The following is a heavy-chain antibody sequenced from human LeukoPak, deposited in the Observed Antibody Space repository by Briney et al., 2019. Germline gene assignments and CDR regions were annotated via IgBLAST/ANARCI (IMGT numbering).Heavy chain of an antibody. Sequence: GGSLRLSCAASGFTFSSYAMSWVRQAPGKGLEWVSAISGSGGSTYCADSVKGRFTISRDNSKNTLYLQMNSLRAEDTAVYYCAEQGSGYYYRFFDYWGQGTLVTVSS. D-gene: IGHD3-22*01. V-gene: IGHV3-23*01. J-gene: IGHJ4*02. CDR1: GFTFSSYA. CDR2: ISGSGGST. CDR3: AEQGSGYYYRFFDY.